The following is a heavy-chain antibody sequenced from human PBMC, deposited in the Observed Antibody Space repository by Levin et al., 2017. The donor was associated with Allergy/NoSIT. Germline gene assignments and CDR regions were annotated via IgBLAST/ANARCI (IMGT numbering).Heavy chain of an antibody. J-gene: IGHJ5*02. Sequence: ETLSLTCAASGFTFSSYAMSWVRQAPGKGLEWVSAISGSGGSTYYADSVKGRFTISRDNSKNTLYLQTNSLRAEDTAVYYCAKDGRIAVAGTVGGDWFDPWGQGTLVTVSS. CDR3: AKDGRIAVAGTVGGDWFDP. D-gene: IGHD6-19*01. CDR1: GFTFSSYA. CDR2: ISGSGGST. V-gene: IGHV3-23*01.